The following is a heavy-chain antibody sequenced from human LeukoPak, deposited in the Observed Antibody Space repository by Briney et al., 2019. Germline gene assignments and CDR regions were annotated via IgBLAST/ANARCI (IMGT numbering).Heavy chain of an antibody. V-gene: IGHV4-39*01. CDR1: GGSISSNYYY. CDR3: ARRGDY. J-gene: IGHJ4*02. CDR2: IYYTGST. Sequence: SETLSLTRTVSGGSISSNYYYWGWIRQPPGKGLEWIGSIYYTGSTYYNPSLKSRVTISLDTSKNQFSLKLSSVTAADTALYYCARRGDYWGQGTLVTVSS.